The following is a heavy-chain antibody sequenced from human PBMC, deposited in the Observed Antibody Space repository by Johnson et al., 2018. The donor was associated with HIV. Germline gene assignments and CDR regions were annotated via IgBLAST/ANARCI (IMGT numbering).Heavy chain of an antibody. J-gene: IGHJ3*02. V-gene: IGHV3-30*04. CDR2: ISYDGSNK. CDR3: AKWGLGGAPKGAFDI. CDR1: GFTFSSYA. Sequence: QVQLVESGGGVVQPGRSLRLSCAASGFTFSSYAMHWVRQAPGKGLEWVAVISYDGSNKYYADSVKGRFTISRDNSKNTLYLQMNSLRAEDTAVYCCAKWGLGGAPKGAFDIWGQGTMVTVSS. D-gene: IGHD3-16*01.